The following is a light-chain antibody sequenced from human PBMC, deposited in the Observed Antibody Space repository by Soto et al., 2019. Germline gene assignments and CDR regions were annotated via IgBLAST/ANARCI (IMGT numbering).Light chain of an antibody. CDR1: SSDVGGYNY. J-gene: IGLJ1*01. CDR3: SSYTTTTTLYV. V-gene: IGLV2-14*01. Sequence: QSVLTRPASVSGSPGQSITISCTGTSSDVGGYNYVSWYQQYPGEAPKLLICEVSNRPSGVSNRFSGSKSGNTASLTISALQAEDEADYYCSSYTTTTTLYVCGTGTKATVL. CDR2: EVS.